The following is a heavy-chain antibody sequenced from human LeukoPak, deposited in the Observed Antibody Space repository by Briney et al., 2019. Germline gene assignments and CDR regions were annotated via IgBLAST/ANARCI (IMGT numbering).Heavy chain of an antibody. V-gene: IGHV3-30*04. D-gene: IGHD6-13*01. CDR3: ARAAAGIMDLDY. CDR1: GFTFSSYA. Sequence: HPGRSLRLSCAASGFTFSSYAMHWVRQAPGKGLEWVAVISYDGSNKYYADSVKGRFTISRDNSKNTLYLQMNSLRAEDTAVYYCARAAAGIMDLDYWGQGTLVTVSS. CDR2: ISYDGSNK. J-gene: IGHJ4*02.